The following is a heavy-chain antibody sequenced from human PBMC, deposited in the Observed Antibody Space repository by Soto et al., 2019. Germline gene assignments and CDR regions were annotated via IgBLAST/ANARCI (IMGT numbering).Heavy chain of an antibody. CDR2: ISGSGGST. CDR1: GFTFSSYA. CDR3: AKVYSSGWYIGYFDY. Sequence: GSLRLSCAASGFTFSSYAMSWVRQAPGKGLEWVSAISGSGGSTYYADSVKGRFTISRDNSKNTLYLQMNSLRAEDTAVYYCAKVYSSGWYIGYFDYWGQGTLVTVSS. J-gene: IGHJ4*02. D-gene: IGHD6-19*01. V-gene: IGHV3-23*01.